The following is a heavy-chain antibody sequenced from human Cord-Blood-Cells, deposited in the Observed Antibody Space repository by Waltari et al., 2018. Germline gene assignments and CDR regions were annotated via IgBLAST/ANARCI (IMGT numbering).Heavy chain of an antibody. CDR2: FEPEDGET. CDR1: GYTLPELS. D-gene: IGHD2-2*01. CDR3: ATRLRVVPAVDY. Sequence: QVQLVQSGAEVKKPGASVKVSCKVSGYTLPELSMPWVRQAPGKGLEWMGGFEPEDGETIYAQKFQGRVTMTEDTSTDTAYMELSSLRSEDTAVYYCATRLRVVPAVDYWGQGTLVTVSS. V-gene: IGHV1-24*01. J-gene: IGHJ4*02.